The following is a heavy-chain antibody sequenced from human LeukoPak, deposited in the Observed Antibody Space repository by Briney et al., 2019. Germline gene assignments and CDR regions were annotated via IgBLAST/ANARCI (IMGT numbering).Heavy chain of an antibody. CDR3: ARDAAVRVRRYYYYMDV. V-gene: IGHV4-34*01. D-gene: IGHD3-10*01. J-gene: IGHJ6*03. Sequence: SETLSLTCTVSGGSFRSYYWSWIRQPPGKGLEWIGEINHSGSTNYNPSLKSRVTISVDTSKNQFSLKLSSVTAADTAVYYCARDAAVRVRRYYYYMDVWGKGTTVTISS. CDR2: INHSGST. CDR1: GGSFRSYY.